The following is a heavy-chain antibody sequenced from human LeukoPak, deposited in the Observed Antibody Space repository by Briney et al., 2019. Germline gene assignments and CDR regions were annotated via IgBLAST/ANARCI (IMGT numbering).Heavy chain of an antibody. CDR3: ARSGYYYDSSSYYFSYYFDY. CDR1: GGSISNGDFY. J-gene: IGHJ4*02. CDR2: IYNSGSP. Sequence: SETLSLTCTVSGGSISNGDFYWSWIRPPPGKSLEWIGYIYNSGSPYYNPSLKSRVIISVDTSNNQFSLKLSSVTAADTAVYYCARSGYYYDSSSYYFSYYFDYWGQGTLVTVSS. D-gene: IGHD3-22*01. V-gene: IGHV4-30-4*01.